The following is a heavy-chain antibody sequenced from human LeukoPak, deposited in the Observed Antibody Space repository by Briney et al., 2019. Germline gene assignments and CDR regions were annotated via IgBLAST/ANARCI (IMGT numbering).Heavy chain of an antibody. CDR1: GFTFSSYG. D-gene: IGHD4-17*01. J-gene: IGHJ4*02. V-gene: IGHV3-30*18. CDR2: ISYDGSNK. CDR3: AKDGDADFDY. Sequence: GGSLRLSCAASGFTFSSYGMHWVRQAPGKGLEWVAVISYDGSNKYYADSVKGRFTISRDNSRNTLYLQMNSLRAEDTAVYYCAKDGDADFDYWGQGTLITVSS.